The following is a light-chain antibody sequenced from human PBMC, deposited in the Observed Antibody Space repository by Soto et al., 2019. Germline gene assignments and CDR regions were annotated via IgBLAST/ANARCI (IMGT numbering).Light chain of an antibody. Sequence: QSALTQPASVSGSPGQSITISCTGSGSDVGAYNYVSWYQQHPDKAPKLLIFEVTNRPSGVSDRFSGSKSGNTASLTISSLRAGDEVDYFSSSYTSSRTPVVFGGGPKLPVL. CDR2: EVT. V-gene: IGLV2-14*01. J-gene: IGLJ2*01. CDR1: GSDVGAYNY. CDR3: SSYTSSRTPVV.